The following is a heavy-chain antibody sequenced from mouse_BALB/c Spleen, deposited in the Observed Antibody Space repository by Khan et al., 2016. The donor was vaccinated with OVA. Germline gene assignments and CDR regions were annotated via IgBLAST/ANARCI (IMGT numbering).Heavy chain of an antibody. CDR2: INPYIGET. CDR1: GYSFTGYF. J-gene: IGHJ2*01. Sequence: VQLQQSGPELVKPGASVKISCKASGYSFTGYFMNWVMQSPGKSLEWIGRINPYIGETFYNQKFKGRVTLTVDESSSTAYLELRNLASEDAAVYYCARIYGSYFDYWGQGTTLTVSS. CDR3: ARIYGSYFDY. V-gene: IGHV1-20*02. D-gene: IGHD1-1*01.